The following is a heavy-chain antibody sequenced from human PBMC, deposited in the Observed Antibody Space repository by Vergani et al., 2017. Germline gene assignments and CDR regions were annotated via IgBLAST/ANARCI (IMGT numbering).Heavy chain of an antibody. Sequence: QVQLQQWGAGLLKPSETLSLTCAVYGGSFSGYYWSWIRQPPGKGLEWIGEINHRGSTNYNPSLKSRVTISVDTSKKQFSLKLSSVTAADTAVYYCARVYTYYDFWSGSIGGNWFDPWGQGTLVTVSS. CDR1: GGSFSGYY. CDR3: ARVYTYYDFWSGSIGGNWFDP. J-gene: IGHJ5*02. V-gene: IGHV4-34*01. CDR2: INHRGST. D-gene: IGHD3-3*01.